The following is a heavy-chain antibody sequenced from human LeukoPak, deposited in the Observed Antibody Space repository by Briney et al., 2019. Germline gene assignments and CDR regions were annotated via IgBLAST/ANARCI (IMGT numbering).Heavy chain of an antibody. V-gene: IGHV3-30*18. D-gene: IGHD2-8*01. CDR3: AKDMKGDIVLTWVGFDY. J-gene: IGHJ4*02. CDR2: ISYDGSNK. CDR1: GFTFSSYG. Sequence: GRSLRLSCAASGFTFSSYGMHWVRQAPGKGLEWVAVISYDGSNKYYADSVKGRFTISRDNSKNTLYLQMNSLRAEDTAVYYCAKDMKGDIVLTWVGFDYWGQGTLVTVSS.